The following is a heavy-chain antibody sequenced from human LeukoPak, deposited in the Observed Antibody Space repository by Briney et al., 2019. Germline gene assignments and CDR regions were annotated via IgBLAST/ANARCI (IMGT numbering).Heavy chain of an antibody. CDR3: AKAGGDGSGSYYNKDFDY. CDR2: ISYDGSNK. Sequence: PGGSLRLSCVVSGFTFSSYIMHWVRQAPGKGLEWVAVISYDGSNKYYADSVKGRFTISRDNSKNTLYLQMNSLRAEDTAVYYCAKAGGDGSGSYYNKDFDYWGQGTLVTVSS. CDR1: GFTFSSYI. V-gene: IGHV3-30*04. D-gene: IGHD3-10*01. J-gene: IGHJ4*02.